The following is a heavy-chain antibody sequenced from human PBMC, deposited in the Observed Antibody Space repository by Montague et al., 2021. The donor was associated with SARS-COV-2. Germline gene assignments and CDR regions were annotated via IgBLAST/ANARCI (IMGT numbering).Heavy chain of an antibody. CDR1: GASVTSES. V-gene: IGHV4-59*02. D-gene: IGHD2-21*01. CDR2: IYDTGII. CDR3: AREREGSDIFDL. Sequence: SETLSLTCSVSGASVTSESWGWIRQTPGKGLEWIAYIYDTGIIDYHPSLRSRTTIAVDTSKNQLSLKLTFVGAADTAVYFCAREREGSDIFDLWGQGTMVTVSS. J-gene: IGHJ3*01.